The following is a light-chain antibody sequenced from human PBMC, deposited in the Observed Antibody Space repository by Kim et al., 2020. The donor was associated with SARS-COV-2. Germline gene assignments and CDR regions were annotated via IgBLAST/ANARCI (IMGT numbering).Light chain of an antibody. CDR3: QQYEDLPYT. Sequence: SASVGHGVSITCQASQDISNYLNWYQQKPGRAPNLLIYDASTLQTGVSSRFSGSGSGTEFTVTINSLQPDDIATYFCQQYEDLPYTFGQGTKLEI. V-gene: IGKV1-33*01. CDR2: DAS. J-gene: IGKJ2*01. CDR1: QDISNY.